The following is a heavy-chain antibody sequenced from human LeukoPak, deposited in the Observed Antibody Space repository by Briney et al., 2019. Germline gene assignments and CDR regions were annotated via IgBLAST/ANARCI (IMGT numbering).Heavy chain of an antibody. V-gene: IGHV4-39*07. D-gene: IGHD6-13*01. CDR2: IYYSGST. CDR3: ARDVAGYSSSWYWFDP. CDR1: GGSISSSSYY. Sequence: SETLSLTCTVSGGSISSSSYYWGWIRQPPGKGLEWIGSIYYSGSTYYNPSLKSRVTISVDTSKNQFSLKLSSVTAADTAVYYCARDVAGYSSSWYWFDPWGQGTLVTVSS. J-gene: IGHJ5*02.